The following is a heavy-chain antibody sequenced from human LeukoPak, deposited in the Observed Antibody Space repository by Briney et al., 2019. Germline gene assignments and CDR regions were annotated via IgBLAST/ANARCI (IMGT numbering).Heavy chain of an antibody. D-gene: IGHD4-11*01. J-gene: IGHJ4*02. CDR2: ISSSSSYI. CDR3: ARGGGMTTVTTTLHY. CDR1: GFTFSSYW. V-gene: IGHV3-21*01. Sequence: GGFLRLSCAASGFTFSSYWMSWVRQAPGKGLEWVSSISSSSSYIYYADSVKGRFTISRDNAKNSLYLQMNSLRAEDTAVYYCARGGGMTTVTTTLHYWGQGTLVTVSS.